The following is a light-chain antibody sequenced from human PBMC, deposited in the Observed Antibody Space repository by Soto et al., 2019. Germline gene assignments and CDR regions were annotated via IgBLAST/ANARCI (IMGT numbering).Light chain of an antibody. V-gene: IGKV3-11*01. J-gene: IGKJ5*01. CDR2: DAS. CDR1: QTVGRY. Sequence: EIVFTQSPATLSLSPGDRVTLSCRASQTVGRYLSWYQHSPGQGPRLLVYDASNRATGIPARFSGSGSETDFTLTISSLEPEDFAVYYCQQRLHWPITFGQGTRLEIK. CDR3: QQRLHWPIT.